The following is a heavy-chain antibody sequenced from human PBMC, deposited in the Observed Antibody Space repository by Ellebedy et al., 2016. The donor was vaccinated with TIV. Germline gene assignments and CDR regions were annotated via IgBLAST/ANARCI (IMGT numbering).Heavy chain of an antibody. CDR3: ARDRTDGYPGVFDF. CDR1: GGSISSSSYY. J-gene: IGHJ4*02. V-gene: IGHV4-39*07. D-gene: IGHD5-24*01. Sequence: MPSETLSLTCTVSGGSISSSSYYRGWIRQPPGKGLEWIGSIYYRGSTYYNPSLKSRVTISVDTSKNQFSLKLSSVTAADTAVYYCARDRTDGYPGVFDFWGQGTLVTVSS. CDR2: IYYRGST.